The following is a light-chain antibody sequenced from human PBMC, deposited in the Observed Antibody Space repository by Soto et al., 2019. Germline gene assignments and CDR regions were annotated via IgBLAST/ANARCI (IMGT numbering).Light chain of an antibody. J-gene: IGLJ3*02. CDR3: AAWDDSLSGVV. V-gene: IGLV1-47*01. CDR1: ISNLGSNF. Sequence: QSVLTQPPSASGTPGQRVTISCSGSISNLGSNFVFWYQQLPGAAPKLLISRNDQRPSGVPERFSGSKSGTSASLAISGLRSEDEADYHCAAWDDSLSGVVFGGGNKLTVL. CDR2: RND.